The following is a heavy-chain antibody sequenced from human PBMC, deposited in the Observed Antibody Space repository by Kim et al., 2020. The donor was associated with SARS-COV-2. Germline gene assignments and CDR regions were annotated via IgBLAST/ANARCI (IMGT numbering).Heavy chain of an antibody. D-gene: IGHD2-2*01. CDR2: IYHSGST. CDR3: ARVTLGYCSSTSCSLNWFDP. V-gene: IGHV4-38-2*02. J-gene: IGHJ5*02. Sequence: SETLSLTCTVSGYSISSGYYWGWIRQPPGKGLEWIGSIYHSGSTYYNPSLKSRVTISVDTSKNQFSLKLSSVTAADTAVYYCARVTLGYCSSTSCSLNWFDPWGQGTLVTVSS. CDR1: GYSISSGYY.